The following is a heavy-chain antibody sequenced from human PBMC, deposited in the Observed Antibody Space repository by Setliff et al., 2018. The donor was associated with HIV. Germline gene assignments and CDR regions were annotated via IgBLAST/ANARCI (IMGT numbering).Heavy chain of an antibody. CDR2: IYYSGNT. CDR1: GGSIRSSRYY. V-gene: IGHV4-39*07. CDR3: AREPDSIPYDY. J-gene: IGHJ4*02. D-gene: IGHD4-4*01. Sequence: SETLSLTCTVSGGSIRSSRYYWGWIRQPPGKGLEWIGSIYYSGNTYYNPSLKSRVTISVDASRNQFSLKLNSVTAADTAVYYCAREPDSIPYDYWGQGTLVTVSS.